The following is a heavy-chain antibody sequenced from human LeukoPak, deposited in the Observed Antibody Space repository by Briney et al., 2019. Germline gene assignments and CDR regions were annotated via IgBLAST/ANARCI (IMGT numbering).Heavy chain of an antibody. D-gene: IGHD3-16*01. CDR3: ARDLSRVGLSWFDP. J-gene: IGHJ5*02. CDR1: GSTFSSYW. Sequence: GGSLRLSCAASGSTFSSYWMSWVRQAPGKGLEWVANIKQDGSEKYYVDSVKGRFTISRDNAKSSLYLQMNSLRAEDTAVYYCARDLSRVGLSWFDPWGQGTLVTVSS. V-gene: IGHV3-7*03. CDR2: IKQDGSEK.